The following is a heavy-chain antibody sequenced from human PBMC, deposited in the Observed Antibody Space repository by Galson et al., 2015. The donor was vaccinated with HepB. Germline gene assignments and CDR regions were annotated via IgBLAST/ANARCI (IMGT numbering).Heavy chain of an antibody. V-gene: IGHV4-59*01. Sequence: ETLSLTCTVSGGSISSYYWSWIRQPPGKGLEWIGYIYYSGSTNHNPSLKSRVTISVDTSKNQFSLKLSSVTAADTAVYYCARVDFINTFDYWGQGTLVTVSS. CDR2: IYYSGST. CDR3: ARVDFINTFDY. CDR1: GGSISSYY. J-gene: IGHJ4*02. D-gene: IGHD3-3*01.